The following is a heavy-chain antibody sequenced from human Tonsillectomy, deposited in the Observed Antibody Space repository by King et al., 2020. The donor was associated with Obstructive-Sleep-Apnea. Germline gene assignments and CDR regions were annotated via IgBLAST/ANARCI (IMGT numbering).Heavy chain of an antibody. Sequence: VQLVESGGGVVQPGRSLRLSCAASGFTFSSYGMHWVRQAPGKGLEWVAVISYDGSNKYYADSVKGRFTISRDNSKNTLYLQMNSLRAEDTVVYYCASVRITMVRLFIIGLWGEGTMVTVSS. D-gene: IGHD3-10*01. CDR1: GFTFSSYG. V-gene: IGHV3-30*03. J-gene: IGHJ3*01. CDR3: ASVRITMVRLFIIGL. CDR2: ISYDGSNK.